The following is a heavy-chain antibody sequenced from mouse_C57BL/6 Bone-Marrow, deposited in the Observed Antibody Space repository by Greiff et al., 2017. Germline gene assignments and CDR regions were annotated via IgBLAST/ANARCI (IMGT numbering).Heavy chain of an antibody. D-gene: IGHD2-2*01. CDR2: IYPGDGDT. Sequence: VKLQESGAELVKPGASVKISCKASGYAFSSYWMNWVKQRPGKGLEWIGQIYPGDGDTNYNGKFKGKATLTADKYSSTAYRQLSSLTSEDSAVYFCARRGLYGYDGHYFDYWGQGTTLTVSS. V-gene: IGHV1-80*01. CDR1: GYAFSSYW. CDR3: ARRGLYGYDGHYFDY. J-gene: IGHJ2*01.